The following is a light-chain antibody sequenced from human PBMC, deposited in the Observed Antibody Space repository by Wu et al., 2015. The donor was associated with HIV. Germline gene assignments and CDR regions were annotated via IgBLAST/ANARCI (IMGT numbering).Light chain of an antibody. CDR3: QQYSTSPLT. Sequence: EIVLTQSPDTLSLSPGERATLSCRASQSVNSNYFAWYQQKPGQAPRLLIYATSNRAAGIPDRFSGSGSGTDFTLTISRLEPEDFAVFYCQQYSTSPLTFGQGTKLEIK. V-gene: IGKV3-20*01. CDR2: ATS. CDR1: QSVNSNY. J-gene: IGKJ2*01.